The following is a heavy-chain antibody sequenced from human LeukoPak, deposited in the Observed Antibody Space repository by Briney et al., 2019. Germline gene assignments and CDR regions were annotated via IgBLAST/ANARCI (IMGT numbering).Heavy chain of an antibody. D-gene: IGHD3-10*01. CDR1: GVSISSGDYY. J-gene: IGHJ5*02. CDR3: PSTCHGSGSSYDP. CDR2: IYYSGRT. Sequence: PSQTLSLTCTVSGVSISSGDYYWGWIRQLPGKGLEWIGYIYYSGRTYYNPSLKSRLTISRDASKNQFSLNLKSVTAPAPPVYSCPSTCHGSGSSYDPSGPGNLVTASP. V-gene: IGHV4-31*03.